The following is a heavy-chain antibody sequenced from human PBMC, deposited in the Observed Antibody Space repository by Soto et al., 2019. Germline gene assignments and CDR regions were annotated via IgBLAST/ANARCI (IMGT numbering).Heavy chain of an antibody. CDR2: IIPIFGTA. CDR1: GGTFSSYA. V-gene: IGHV1-69*06. CDR3: ARVNVDTADKNYYYYGMDV. D-gene: IGHD5-18*01. Sequence: EASVKVSCKASGGTFSSYAISWVRQAPGQGLEWMGGIIPIFGTANYAQKFQGRVTITADKPTSTAYMELSSLRSEDTAVYYCARVNVDTADKNYYYYGMDVWGQGTTVTVSS. J-gene: IGHJ6*02.